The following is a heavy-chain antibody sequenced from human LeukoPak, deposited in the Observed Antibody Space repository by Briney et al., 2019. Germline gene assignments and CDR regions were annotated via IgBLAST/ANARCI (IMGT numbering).Heavy chain of an antibody. D-gene: IGHD3-22*01. Sequence: GGSLRLSCAASGFTFSSSAMSWVRQVPGKGLEWVSGISASGGSTNYADSVRGRFTISRDNAKNSLYLQMNSLRAEDTAVYYCARETYYYDGTNFFFKFDYWGQGTLVTVSP. CDR3: ARETYYYDGTNFFFKFDY. CDR2: ISASGGST. CDR1: GFTFSSSA. J-gene: IGHJ4*02. V-gene: IGHV3-23*01.